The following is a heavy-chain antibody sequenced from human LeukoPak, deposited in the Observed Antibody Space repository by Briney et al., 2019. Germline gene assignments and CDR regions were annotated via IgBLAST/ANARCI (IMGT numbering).Heavy chain of an antibody. CDR2: INPNSGGT. V-gene: IGHV1-2*02. CDR3: ALSSGWSFWFDP. CDR1: GYTFTGYY. Sequence: GASVKVSCKASGYTFTGYYMHWVRQAPGQGLEWMGWINPNSGGTNYAQKFQGRVTMTRGTSISTAYMELSRLRSDDTAVYYCALSSGWSFWFDPWGQGTLVTVSS. D-gene: IGHD6-19*01. J-gene: IGHJ5*02.